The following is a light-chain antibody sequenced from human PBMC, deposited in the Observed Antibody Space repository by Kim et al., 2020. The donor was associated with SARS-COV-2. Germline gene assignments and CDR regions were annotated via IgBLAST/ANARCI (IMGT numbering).Light chain of an antibody. CDR1: SLRNYD. Sequence: ALGQTVRLTCQGDSLRNYDATWYQQSPGQAPTLVLYGKYDRPSGVPDRFSGSASGNTASLTITGAQAEDEGDYYCSSRDSSGDRVVFGGGTKL. CDR3: SSRDSSGDRVV. V-gene: IGLV3-19*01. J-gene: IGLJ2*01. CDR2: GKY.